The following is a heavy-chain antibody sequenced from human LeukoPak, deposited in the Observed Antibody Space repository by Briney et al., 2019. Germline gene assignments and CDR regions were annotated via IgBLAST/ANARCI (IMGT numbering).Heavy chain of an antibody. CDR3: AKVNSITIFGVVKGYNWFDP. Sequence: PGGSLRLSCAASGFTFSSYAMSWVRQAPGKGLEWVSAISVSGGSTYYADSVKGRFTISRDNSKNTLYLQMNSLRAEDTAVYYCAKVNSITIFGVVKGYNWFDPWGQGTLVTVSS. D-gene: IGHD3-3*01. CDR2: ISVSGGST. CDR1: GFTFSSYA. V-gene: IGHV3-23*01. J-gene: IGHJ5*02.